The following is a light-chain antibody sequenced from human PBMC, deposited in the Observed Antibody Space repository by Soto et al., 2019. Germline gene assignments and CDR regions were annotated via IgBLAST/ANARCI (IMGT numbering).Light chain of an antibody. CDR1: QGISSY. V-gene: IGKV1D-8*01. CDR2: AAS. Sequence: VIWTTQSPSVLSAATGYTAALSCATSQGISSYLAWYQQKPGKAPELLIYAASTLQSGVPSRFSGSGSGTDFTLTIGCLQSEDFATYYCKQYYSFPWTFGKWTNVDIK. CDR3: KQYYSFPWT. J-gene: IGKJ1*01.